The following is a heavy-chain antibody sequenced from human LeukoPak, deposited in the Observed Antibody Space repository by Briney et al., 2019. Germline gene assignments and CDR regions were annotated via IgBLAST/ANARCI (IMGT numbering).Heavy chain of an antibody. Sequence: SETLSLTCAVYGGSFSGYYWSWIRQPPGKGLEWIGEINQSGSTYYNPSLKSRVTISVDTSKNQFYLKLSSVTAADTAVYYCARGLYCSSTSCYENAFDIWGQGTMVTVSS. CDR2: INQSGST. J-gene: IGHJ3*02. CDR1: GGSFSGYY. D-gene: IGHD2-2*01. CDR3: ARGLYCSSTSCYENAFDI. V-gene: IGHV4-34*01.